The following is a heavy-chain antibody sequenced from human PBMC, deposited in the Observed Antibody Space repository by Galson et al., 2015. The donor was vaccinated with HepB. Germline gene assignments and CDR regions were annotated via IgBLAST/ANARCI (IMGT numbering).Heavy chain of an antibody. CDR1: GFTFENYA. V-gene: IGHV3-9*01. CDR2: ISWNSGNI. J-gene: IGHJ4*02. D-gene: IGHD1-26*01. Sequence: SLRLSCAASGFTFENYAMHWVRQPPGKGLEWVSGISWNSGNIGYADSVKGRFTISRDNAKSSLYLQMNSLRAEDTAFYYCTKGESGSYLVGFDSWGQGTLVTVSS. CDR3: TKGESGSYLVGFDS.